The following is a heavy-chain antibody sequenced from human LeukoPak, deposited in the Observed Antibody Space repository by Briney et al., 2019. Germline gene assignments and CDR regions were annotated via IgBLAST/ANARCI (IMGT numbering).Heavy chain of an antibody. V-gene: IGHV4-34*01. D-gene: IGHD4-17*01. CDR1: GGSFSGYY. J-gene: IGHJ4*02. CDR3: ARVGVTTERLYFDY. CDR2: INHSGST. Sequence: SETLSLTCAVYGGSFSGYYWRWIRQPPGKGLEWIGEINHSGSTNYNPSLKSRVTISVDTSKNQFSLKLSSVTAADTAVYYCARVGVTTERLYFDYWGQGTLVTVSS.